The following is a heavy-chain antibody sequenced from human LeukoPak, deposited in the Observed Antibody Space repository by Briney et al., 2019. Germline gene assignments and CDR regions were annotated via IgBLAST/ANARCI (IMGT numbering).Heavy chain of an antibody. J-gene: IGHJ4*02. D-gene: IGHD4/OR15-4a*01. CDR2: INSDGSWT. CDR1: GGSISSYY. CDR3: ARSAYCGTNCHYYFES. Sequence: PSETLSLTCTVSGGSISSYYWSWIRQPPGKGLEWVSRINSDGSWTTYADSVKGRFTVSRDNDKNMLYLQMNSLRPEDTAVYHCARSAYCGTNCHYYFESWGQGTLVIVSS. V-gene: IGHV3-74*03.